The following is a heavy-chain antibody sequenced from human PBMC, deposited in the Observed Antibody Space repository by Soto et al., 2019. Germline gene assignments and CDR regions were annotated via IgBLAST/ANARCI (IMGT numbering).Heavy chain of an antibody. V-gene: IGHV1-24*01. D-gene: IGHD3-10*01. J-gene: IGHJ6*02. Sequence: EASVKVSCKVSGYTLTELSMHWVRQAPGKGLEWMGGFDPEDGETIYAQKFQGRVTMTEDTSTDTAYMELSSLRSEDTAVYYCAALWFGEFSSEAKREFDYYGMDVWGQGTKVTVSS. CDR1: GYTLTELS. CDR2: FDPEDGET. CDR3: AALWFGEFSSEAKREFDYYGMDV.